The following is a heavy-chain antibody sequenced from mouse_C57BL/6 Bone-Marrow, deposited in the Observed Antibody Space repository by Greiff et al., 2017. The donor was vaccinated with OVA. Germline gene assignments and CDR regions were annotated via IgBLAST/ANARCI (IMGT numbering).Heavy chain of an antibody. Sequence: VQLQQSGTELVKPGASVKLSCKASGYTFTSYWMHWVKQRPGQGLEWIGNINPSNGGTNYNEKFKSKATLTVDKSSSTAYMQLSSLTSEDSAVYYCAVITTVVATHWYFDVWGTGTTVTVSS. J-gene: IGHJ1*03. CDR2: INPSNGGT. CDR1: GYTFTSYW. CDR3: AVITTVVATHWYFDV. V-gene: IGHV1-53*01. D-gene: IGHD1-1*01.